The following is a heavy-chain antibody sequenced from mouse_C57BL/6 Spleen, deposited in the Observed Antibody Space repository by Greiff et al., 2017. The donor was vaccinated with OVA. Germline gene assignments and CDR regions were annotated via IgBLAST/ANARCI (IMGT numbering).Heavy chain of an antibody. V-gene: IGHV5-17*01. CDR3: ARSSTGTGVSFDY. Sequence: EVKLVESGGGLVKPGGSLKLSCAASGFTFSDYGMHWVRQAPEKGLEWVAYISSGSSTIYYADTVKGRFTISRDNAKNTLFLQMTSLRSEDTAMYYCARSSTGTGVSFDYWGQGTTLTVSS. CDR1: GFTFSDYG. CDR2: ISSGSSTI. D-gene: IGHD4-1*02. J-gene: IGHJ2*01.